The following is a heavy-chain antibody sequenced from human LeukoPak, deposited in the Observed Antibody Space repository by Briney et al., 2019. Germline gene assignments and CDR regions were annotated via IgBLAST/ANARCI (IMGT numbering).Heavy chain of an antibody. D-gene: IGHD2-15*01. Sequence: GESLKISCQGSGYSFTTYWIGWVRQMPGKGLEWMGIIYPGDSDTRYSPSFQGQVTISADKSISTAYLHWSSLKASDTAMYFCARLLTRTGYCSGGDCYWCYCGQGTLVTVSS. J-gene: IGHJ4*02. CDR2: IYPGDSDT. CDR1: GYSFTTYW. CDR3: ARLLTRTGYCSGGDCYWCY. V-gene: IGHV5-51*01.